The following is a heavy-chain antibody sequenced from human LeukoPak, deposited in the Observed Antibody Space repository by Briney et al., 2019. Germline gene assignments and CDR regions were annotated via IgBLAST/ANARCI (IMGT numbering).Heavy chain of an antibody. CDR3: ARVGLAGPNYYDSSGYYYPPGYYYYMDV. Sequence: PGGSLRLSCAASGFTLSSYNMHWVRQAPGKGLEWVSYISRSSGIIYYADSVKGRFTISRDNAKNSLYLQMNSLRAEDTAVYYCARVGLAGPNYYDSSGYYYPPGYYYYMDVWGKGTTVTVSS. CDR2: ISRSSGII. J-gene: IGHJ6*03. D-gene: IGHD3-22*01. CDR1: GFTLSSYN. V-gene: IGHV3-48*01.